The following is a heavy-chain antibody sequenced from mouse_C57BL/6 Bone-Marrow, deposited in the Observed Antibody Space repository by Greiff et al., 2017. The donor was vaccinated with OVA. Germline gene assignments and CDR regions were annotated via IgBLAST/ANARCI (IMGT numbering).Heavy chain of an antibody. J-gene: IGHJ1*03. V-gene: IGHV5-17*01. CDR2: ISSGSSTI. D-gene: IGHD1-1*01. CDR1: GFTFSDYG. Sequence: EVKLVESGGGLVKPGGSLKLSCAASGFTFSDYGMHWVRQAPEKGLEWVAYISSGSSTIYYADTVKGRFTISRDNAKNTLFLQMTSLRSEDTAMYYCASPFITSDWYFDVWGTGTTVTVSS. CDR3: ASPFITSDWYFDV.